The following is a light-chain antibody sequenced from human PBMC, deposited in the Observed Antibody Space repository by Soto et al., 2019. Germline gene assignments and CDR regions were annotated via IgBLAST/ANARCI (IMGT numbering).Light chain of an antibody. CDR3: QQYGSSPAT. J-gene: IGKJ5*01. CDR2: DAS. Sequence: EIVLTQSPGSLSWSPGERATLSCRASQTVRNDYLAWYQQKPGQTPRLLVFDASHRAAGIPDRFGGSGSGTDFTLTISRVEPEDFVVYYCQQYGSSPATFGQGTRL. CDR1: QTVRNDY. V-gene: IGKV3-20*01.